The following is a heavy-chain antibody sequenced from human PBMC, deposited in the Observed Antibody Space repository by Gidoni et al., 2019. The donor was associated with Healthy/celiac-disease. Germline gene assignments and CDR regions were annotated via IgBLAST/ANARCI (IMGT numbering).Heavy chain of an antibody. CDR1: GGSISSRSYY. CDR2: IYYSGST. D-gene: IGHD6-13*01. V-gene: IGHV4-39*01. CDR3: ARQLAFSSSWINYYYYYGMDV. J-gene: IGHJ6*02. Sequence: QLQLQESGPGLVKSSETLSLTCTVSGGSISSRSYYWGWIRQPPGKGLEWIGSIYYSGSTYYNPALKSRVTISVDTSKNQFSLKLSSVTAADTAVYYCARQLAFSSSWINYYYYYGMDVWGQGTTVTVSS.